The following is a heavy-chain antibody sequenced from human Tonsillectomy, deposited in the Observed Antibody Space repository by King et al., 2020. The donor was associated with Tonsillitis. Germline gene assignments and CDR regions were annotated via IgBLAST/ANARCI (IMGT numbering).Heavy chain of an antibody. J-gene: IGHJ6*02. CDR1: GGSISSYH. CDR3: ARTPISVTEGQYYGIDV. CDR2: IYYSGST. V-gene: IGHV4-59*01. D-gene: IGHD2-21*02. Sequence: MQLQESGPGLVKPSETLSLTCTVSGGSISSYHWSWIRQPPGKGVEWIGYIYYSGSTNYNPSLKSRVTMSVDTSKNQFSPKGNSATAADTAVDYCARTPISVTEGQYYGIDVWGQGTMVTVSS.